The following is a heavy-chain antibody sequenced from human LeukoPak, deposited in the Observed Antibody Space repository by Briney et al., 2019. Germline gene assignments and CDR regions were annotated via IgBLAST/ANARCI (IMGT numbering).Heavy chain of an antibody. CDR3: ARDLYPYGLGV. CDR2: IFYSGST. Sequence: PSETLSLTCTVSGVSFSSSDWWTWVRQPPGKGLEWIGEIFYSGSTNYNPSLKSRVTISIDRSKNHFSLKLSSVTAADTAVYYCARDLYPYGLGVWGKGTTVTVSS. J-gene: IGHJ6*04. CDR1: GVSFSSSDW. V-gene: IGHV4-4*02.